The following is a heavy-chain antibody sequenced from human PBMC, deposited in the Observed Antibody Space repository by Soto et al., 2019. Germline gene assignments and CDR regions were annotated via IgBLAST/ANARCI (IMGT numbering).Heavy chain of an antibody. CDR1: GFTFSSYG. D-gene: IGHD6-19*01. V-gene: IGHV3-30*18. J-gene: IGHJ5*02. Sequence: GGSLRLSCAASGFTFSSYGMHWVRQAPGKGLEWVAVISYDGSNKYYADSVKGRFTISRDNSKNTLYLQMNSLRAEDTAVYYCAKDKYSSGWYYWFDPWGQGTLVTVSS. CDR3: AKDKYSSGWYYWFDP. CDR2: ISYDGSNK.